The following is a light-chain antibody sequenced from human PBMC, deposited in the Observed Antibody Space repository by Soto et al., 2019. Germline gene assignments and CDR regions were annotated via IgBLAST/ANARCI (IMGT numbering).Light chain of an antibody. CDR1: QSVSSNY. J-gene: IGKJ4*01. Sequence: EIVLTQSPGTLSLSPGERATLSCRASQSVSSNYFAWYQQKPGQAPRLLIYGVSSRATGIPDRFSGSRSGPEFTLTINSLQSEDFAIYYCQPYNNWPLTFGGGTKVESK. CDR2: GVS. CDR3: QPYNNWPLT. V-gene: IGKV3-20*01.